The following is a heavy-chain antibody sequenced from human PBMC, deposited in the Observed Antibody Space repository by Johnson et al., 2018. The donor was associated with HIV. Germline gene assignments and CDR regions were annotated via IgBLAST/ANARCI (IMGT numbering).Heavy chain of an antibody. CDR1: GFTFSSYA. CDR2: ISYDGSNN. V-gene: IGHV3-30*04. Sequence: QMLLVESGGGVVQPGRSLRLSCAASGFTFSSYAMHWVRQAPGKGLEWVAVISYDGSNNYYADSVKGRFTISRDNSKNTLYLQMNSLRAEDTAVYYCARGGEYSSSLYAFDIWGQGTMVTVSS. J-gene: IGHJ3*02. D-gene: IGHD6-13*01. CDR3: ARGGEYSSSLYAFDI.